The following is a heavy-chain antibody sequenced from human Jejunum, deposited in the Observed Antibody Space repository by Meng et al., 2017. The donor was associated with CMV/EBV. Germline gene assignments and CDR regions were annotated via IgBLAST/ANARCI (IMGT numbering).Heavy chain of an antibody. V-gene: IGHV2-5*02. J-gene: IGHJ4*02. CDR2: IYWDDDK. CDR3: AHRLGLRRGAPWDGGAFDS. D-gene: IGHD1-26*01. CDR1: LTTSGVG. Sequence: LTTSGVGMGWVRQPPGKAPEWLAFIYWDDDKRYNPSLRSRLVIAKDTSKMQVVLTMTNVDPVDTATYFCAHRLGLRRGAPWDGGAFDSWGQGILVTVSS.